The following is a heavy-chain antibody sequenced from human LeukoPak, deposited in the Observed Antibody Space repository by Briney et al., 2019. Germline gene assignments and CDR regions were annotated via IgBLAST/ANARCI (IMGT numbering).Heavy chain of an antibody. D-gene: IGHD3-22*01. J-gene: IGHJ5*02. V-gene: IGHV4-61*02. Sequence: SETLSLTXTVSGGSISSGSYYWSWIRQPAGKGLEWIGRIYTSGSTNYNPSLKSRVTISVDTSKNQFSLKLSSVTAADTAVYYCARSYPAYDSSGYYGPDPENYNWFDPWGQGTLVTVSS. CDR3: ARSYPAYDSSGYYGPDPENYNWFDP. CDR1: GGSISSGSYY. CDR2: IYTSGST.